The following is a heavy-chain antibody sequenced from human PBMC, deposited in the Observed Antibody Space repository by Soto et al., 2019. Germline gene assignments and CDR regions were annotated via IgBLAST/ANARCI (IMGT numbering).Heavy chain of an antibody. V-gene: IGHV3-30*18. D-gene: IGHD1-26*01. J-gene: IGHJ6*02. Sequence: QVQLVESGGGVVQPGRSLRLSCAASGFTFSSYGMHWVRQAPGKGLEWVAVISYDGSNKYYADSVKGRFTISRDNSKNTLYLQMNSLRAEDTAVYYCAKEFCGSYSSYYYYGMDVWGQGTTVTVSS. CDR1: GFTFSSYG. CDR3: AKEFCGSYSSYYYYGMDV. CDR2: ISYDGSNK.